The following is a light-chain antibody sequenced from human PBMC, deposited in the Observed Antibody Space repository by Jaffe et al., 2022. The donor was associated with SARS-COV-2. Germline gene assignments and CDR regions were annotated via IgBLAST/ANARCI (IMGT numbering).Light chain of an antibody. CDR2: RSY. CDR1: RSNIGSNS. CDR3: AAWDDSLSGGV. J-gene: IGLJ3*02. V-gene: IGLV1-44*01. Sequence: QSVLTQPPSASGTPGQRVTISCSGGRSNIGSNSVNWYQQVPGAAPKLLIYRSYERPSGVPDRFSGSKSGTSASLAISGLLSEDEADYYCAAWDDSLSGGVFGGGTKLTVL.